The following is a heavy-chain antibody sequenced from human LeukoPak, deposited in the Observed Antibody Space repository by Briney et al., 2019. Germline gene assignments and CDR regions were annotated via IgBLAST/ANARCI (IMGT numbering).Heavy chain of an antibody. CDR3: ARRYCSRTSCYGVYYFDY. V-gene: IGHV5-51*01. Sequence: GESLKVSCKGSGYSFTSYWIGWVRQMPGKGLEWMGIIYPGDSDTRYSPSFQGQVTISADKSISTAYLQWSSLKASDAAMYYCARRYCSRTSCYGVYYFDYWGQGTLVTVSS. CDR1: GYSFTSYW. D-gene: IGHD2-2*01. CDR2: IYPGDSDT. J-gene: IGHJ4*02.